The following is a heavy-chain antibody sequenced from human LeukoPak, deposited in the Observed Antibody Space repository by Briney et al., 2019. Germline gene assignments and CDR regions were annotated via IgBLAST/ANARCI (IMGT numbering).Heavy chain of an antibody. V-gene: IGHV1-69*06. CDR1: GYTFTSYG. D-gene: IGHD2-15*01. CDR2: IIPIIGTA. Sequence: GASVKVSCKASGYTFTSYGISWVRQAPGQGLEWMGGIIPIIGTANYTQKFQGRVTITSDKSTSTAYMELSSLRSEDTAVYYCARGVNIVGVVAATVGFGIWGQGTTVTVSS. J-gene: IGHJ3*02. CDR3: ARGVNIVGVVAATVGFGI.